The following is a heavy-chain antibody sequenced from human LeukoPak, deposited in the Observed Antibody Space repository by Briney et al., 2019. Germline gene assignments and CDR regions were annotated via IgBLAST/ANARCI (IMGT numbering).Heavy chain of an antibody. CDR1: GFTFSSYS. J-gene: IGHJ4*02. V-gene: IGHV3-21*01. CDR2: ISSSSSYI. Sequence: AGGSLRLSCAASGFTFSSYSMNWVRQAPGKGLEWVSSISSSSSYIYYADSVKGRFTISRDNAKNSLYLQMNSLRAEDTAVYYCAKMAGGYSYGPIDYWGQGTLVTVSS. CDR3: AKMAGGYSYGPIDY. D-gene: IGHD5-18*01.